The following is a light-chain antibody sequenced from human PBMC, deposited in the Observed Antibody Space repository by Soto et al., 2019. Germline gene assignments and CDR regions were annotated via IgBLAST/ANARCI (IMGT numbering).Light chain of an antibody. Sequence: EIVLTQSPGTLSLSPGERATLSCRASQSVSSSYLAWYQQKPGQGPRLLIYGASSRATGIPDRFSGSGSGTDFTLTISRLEPEDFAVYYCQQYGSSPVYTFGQGTKLEIK. CDR2: GAS. J-gene: IGKJ2*01. V-gene: IGKV3-20*01. CDR1: QSVSSSY. CDR3: QQYGSSPVYT.